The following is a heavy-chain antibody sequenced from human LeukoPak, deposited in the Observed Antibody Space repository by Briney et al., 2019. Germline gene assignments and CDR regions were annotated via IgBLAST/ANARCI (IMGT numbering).Heavy chain of an antibody. CDR3: ARDPQWELLKYYFAY. V-gene: IGHV3-30-3*01. CDR1: GFSFSSYP. CDR2: LSYDGISK. J-gene: IGHJ4*02. Sequence: GGSLRLSCAAFGFSFSSYPMHWVRQATGQGLEWVALLSYDGISKYYADSVKGRFTISRDNSKNTLYLHMDSLRPEDTAVYYCARDPQWELLKYYFAYWGQGTLVTVSS. D-gene: IGHD1-26*01.